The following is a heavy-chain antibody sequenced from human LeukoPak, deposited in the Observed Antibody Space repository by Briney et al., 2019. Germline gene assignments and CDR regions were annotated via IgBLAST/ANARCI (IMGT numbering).Heavy chain of an antibody. CDR1: GDTFGTFS. D-gene: IGHD6-13*01. Sequence: SVKVSCKASGDTFGTFSFNWVRQAPSEGLEWLGGLTPLAGTPNYAQKFQGRLTISADKSTSTVYMELSSLRSEDTAVYYCARDWSSSWPDYYYYMDVWGKGTTVTVSS. J-gene: IGHJ6*03. CDR2: LTPLAGTP. CDR3: ARDWSSSWPDYYYYMDV. V-gene: IGHV1-69*06.